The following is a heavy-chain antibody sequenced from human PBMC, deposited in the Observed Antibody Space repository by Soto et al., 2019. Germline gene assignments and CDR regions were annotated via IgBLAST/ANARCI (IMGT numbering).Heavy chain of an antibody. D-gene: IGHD6-13*01. V-gene: IGHV3-33*01. CDR3: ARGSGGSWYGGEYNWFDP. J-gene: IGHJ5*02. Sequence: GGSLRLSCAASGFTFSSYGMHWVRQAPGKGLEWVAVIWYDGSNKYYADSVKGRFTISRDNSKNTLYLQMNSLRAEDTAVYYCARGSGGSWYGGEYNWFDPWGQGTLVTVSS. CDR2: IWYDGSNK. CDR1: GFTFSSYG.